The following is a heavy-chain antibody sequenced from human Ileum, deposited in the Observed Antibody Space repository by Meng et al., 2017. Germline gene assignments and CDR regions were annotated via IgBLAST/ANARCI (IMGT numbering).Heavy chain of an antibody. CDR3: ARHGGYSQDF. CDR1: SGSIRSNTY. V-gene: IGHV4-4*02. D-gene: IGHD4-23*01. CDR2: ISHSGSA. J-gene: IGHJ4*02. Sequence: EAGSGLVGPSGTLSLTCAFSSGSIRSNTYWSWVRQPPGKGLEWIGQISHSGSAYYNPSLKSRVTMSVDKSKSQFSLMLTSVTAADTAIYYCARHGGYSQDFWGQGTLVTVSS.